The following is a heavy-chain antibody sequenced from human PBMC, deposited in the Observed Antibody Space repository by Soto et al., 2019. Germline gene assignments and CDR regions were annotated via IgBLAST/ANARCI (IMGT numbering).Heavy chain of an antibody. Sequence: ASVKVSCKVSGYTLTELSMHWVRQAPGKGLEWMGGFDPEDGETIYAQKFQGRVTMTEDTSTDTAYMELSSLRSEDTAVYYCATGSVCSGGSCYDNWFDPWGQGTLVTVSS. CDR2: FDPEDGET. D-gene: IGHD2-15*01. J-gene: IGHJ5*02. CDR3: ATGSVCSGGSCYDNWFDP. CDR1: GYTLTELS. V-gene: IGHV1-24*01.